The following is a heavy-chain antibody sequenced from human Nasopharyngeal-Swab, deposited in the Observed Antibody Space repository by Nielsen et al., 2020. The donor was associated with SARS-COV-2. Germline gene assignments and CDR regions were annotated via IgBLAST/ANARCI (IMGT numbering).Heavy chain of an antibody. CDR1: GFTCSSDA. CDR2: IYSGGST. Sequence: GESLKISCAASGFTCSSDAMSWVRQAPGKGLEWVSVIYSGGSTYYADSVKGRVTISRDNSKNTLYLQMNSLRAEDTAVYYCARDVTGTTNYYYYGMDVWGQGTTVTVSS. CDR3: ARDVTGTTNYYYYGMDV. J-gene: IGHJ6*02. D-gene: IGHD1-7*01. V-gene: IGHV3-66*01.